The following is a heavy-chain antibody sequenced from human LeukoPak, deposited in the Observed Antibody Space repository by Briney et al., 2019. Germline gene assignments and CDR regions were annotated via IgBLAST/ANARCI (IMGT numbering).Heavy chain of an antibody. V-gene: IGHV6-1*01. CDR2: TYCRSKWYN. CDR1: GDSVSSNSPT. J-gene: IGHJ4*02. D-gene: IGHD6-13*01. CDR3: ARGSHSSSWYFDY. Sequence: SQTLSLTCAISGDSVSSNSPTWTWIRQSPSRGLEWLGRTYCRSKWYNDYAVSVKSRITINPDTSKNQFSLHLNSVTPEDTAVYYCARGSHSSSWYFDYWGQGTLVTVSS.